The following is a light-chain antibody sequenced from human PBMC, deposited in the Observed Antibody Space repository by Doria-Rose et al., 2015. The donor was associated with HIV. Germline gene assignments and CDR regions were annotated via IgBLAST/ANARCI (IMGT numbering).Light chain of an antibody. J-gene: IGKJ3*01. CDR1: QSLLYTSKNY. V-gene: IGKV4-1*01. Sequence: TQSPESLGMSLGERATLNCKSNQSLLYTSKNYSAWYQQKPGQPPKLLIYWASTRQSVVPARFSGSGSGTDFTLTISSLEAEDVAVYYCQQYYDTPSFGPGTTVDIK. CDR2: WAS. CDR3: QQYYDTPS.